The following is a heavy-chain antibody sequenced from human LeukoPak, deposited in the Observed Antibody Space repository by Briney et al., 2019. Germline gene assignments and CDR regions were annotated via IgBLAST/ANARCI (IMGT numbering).Heavy chain of an antibody. CDR2: ISSSSSTI. J-gene: IGHJ1*01. D-gene: IGHD3-22*01. CDR3: ATYSSLNRREFQY. V-gene: IGHV3-48*04. Sequence: GGSLRLSCAASGFTFSSFSMNWVRQAPGKGLEWVSYISSSSSTIYYADSVKGRFTISRDNAKNSLYLQMNSLRAEDTAVYYCATYSSLNRREFQYWGQGTLLTVSS. CDR1: GFTFSSFS.